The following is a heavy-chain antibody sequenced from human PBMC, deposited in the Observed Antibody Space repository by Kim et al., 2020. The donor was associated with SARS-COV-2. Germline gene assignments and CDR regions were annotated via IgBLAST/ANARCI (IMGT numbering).Heavy chain of an antibody. D-gene: IGHD3-10*02. J-gene: IGHJ4*02. Sequence: GGSLRLSCAASGFTFSSYGMHWVRQAPGKGLEWVAVISYDGSNKYYADSVKGRFTISRDNSKNTLYLQMNSLRAEDTAVYYCAKDATMYEWKARYESEIIDYWGQGTLVTVSS. CDR1: GFTFSSYG. V-gene: IGHV3-30*18. CDR2: ISYDGSNK. CDR3: AKDATMYEWKARYESEIIDY.